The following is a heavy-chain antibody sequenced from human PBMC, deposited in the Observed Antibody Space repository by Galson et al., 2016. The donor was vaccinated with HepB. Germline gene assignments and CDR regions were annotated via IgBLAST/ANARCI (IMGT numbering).Heavy chain of an antibody. CDR2: IFPGDSDT. Sequence: QSGAEVKKPGEPLKISCKGSGYKFSSYWIGWVRQMPGKGLEWMGIIFPGDSDTTYSPSFQGQVTISVDKSIDTAFLQWNSLKASDTAMYYCARLGAAHLPPPLHYYALNLWGQGTTVTVSS. CDR1: GYKFSSYW. V-gene: IGHV5-51*01. D-gene: IGHD6-6*01. CDR3: ARLGAAHLPPPLHYYALNL. J-gene: IGHJ6*02.